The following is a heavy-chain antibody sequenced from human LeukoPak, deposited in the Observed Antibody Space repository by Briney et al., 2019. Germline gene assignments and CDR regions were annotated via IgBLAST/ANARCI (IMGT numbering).Heavy chain of an antibody. J-gene: IGHJ6*02. D-gene: IGHD3-3*01. Sequence: SETLSLTRTVSGGSMRSSTHYWGWIRQPPGKGLEWIGSIYYSGSTYHSPSLNSRVTISVDTSKNQFSLKLSSVTAADAAVYSCARLDFLGYGMDVWGHGTTVTVSS. V-gene: IGHV4-39*01. CDR1: GGSMRSSTHY. CDR2: IYYSGST. CDR3: ARLDFLGYGMDV.